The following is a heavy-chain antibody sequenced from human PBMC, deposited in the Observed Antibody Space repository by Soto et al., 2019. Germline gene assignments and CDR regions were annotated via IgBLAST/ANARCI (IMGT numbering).Heavy chain of an antibody. D-gene: IGHD1-20*01. Sequence: PGGSLRLSCAASGFTFTSYAMNWVRQAPGKGLEWVSGISGSGVRIDYADSVKGRFTTSRDNSKNTLYLQMNCLRAEDTAVYYCAKDLRITETKAENNYYYYYGMDVWGQGTTVTVSS. CDR2: ISGSGVRI. CDR3: AKDLRITETKAENNYYYYYGMDV. J-gene: IGHJ6*02. V-gene: IGHV3-23*01. CDR1: GFTFTSYA.